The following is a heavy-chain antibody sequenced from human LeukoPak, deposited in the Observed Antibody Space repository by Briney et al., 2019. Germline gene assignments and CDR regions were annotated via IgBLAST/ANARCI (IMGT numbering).Heavy chain of an antibody. V-gene: IGHV3-21*01. CDR1: GFTFSSYS. J-gene: IGHJ4*02. CDR2: ISSSSSYI. CDR3: ARDWGGYSSSDVDY. D-gene: IGHD6-6*01. Sequence: PGGSLRLSCAASGFTFSSYSMSWVRQAPGKGLEWVSSISSSSSYIYYADSVKGRFTISRDNAKNSLYLQMNSLRAEDTAVYYCARDWGGYSSSDVDYWGQGTLVTVSS.